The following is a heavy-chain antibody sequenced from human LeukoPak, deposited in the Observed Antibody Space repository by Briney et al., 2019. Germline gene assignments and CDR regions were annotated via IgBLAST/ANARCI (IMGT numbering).Heavy chain of an antibody. D-gene: IGHD4-11*01. V-gene: IGHV1-2*02. Sequence: GASVKVSCKASGYTFTDYYVHWVRQAPGQGLEWMGWINTKSGATNYAQSLQGRVSMTRDTSISTAYLELNSLRSDDTAVYYCASPDYSNSIQQFDHWGQGTLVTVSS. CDR2: INTKSGAT. CDR1: GYTFTDYY. CDR3: ASPDYSNSIQQFDH. J-gene: IGHJ4*02.